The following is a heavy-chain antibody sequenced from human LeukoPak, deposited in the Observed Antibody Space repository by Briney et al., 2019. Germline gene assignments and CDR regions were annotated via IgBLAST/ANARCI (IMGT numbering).Heavy chain of an antibody. Sequence: PSETLSLTCNVSGACIRSGRNYWGWIRQSPGKGLEGIGSIYYSGSSSYNPSLKSRVTISVDTSKNQFSLKLSSVTAADTAVYYCARALTHPDIAAAGVFDPWGQGTLVTVSS. D-gene: IGHD6-13*01. CDR2: IYYSGSS. V-gene: IGHV4-39*07. CDR1: GACIRSGRNY. CDR3: ARALTHPDIAAAGVFDP. J-gene: IGHJ5*02.